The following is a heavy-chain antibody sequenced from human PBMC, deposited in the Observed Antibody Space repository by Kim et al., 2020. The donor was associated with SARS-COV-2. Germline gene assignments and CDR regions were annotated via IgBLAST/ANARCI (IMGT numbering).Heavy chain of an antibody. CDR1: GGSISSGDYY. V-gene: IGHV4-30-4*01. CDR2: IYYSGST. CDR3: ARVAHYYYYGMDV. J-gene: IGHJ6*02. Sequence: SETLSLTCTVSGGSISSGDYYWSWIRQPPGKGLEWIGYIYYSGSTYYNPSLKSRVTISVDTSKNQFSLKLSSVTAADTAVYYCARVAHYYYYGMDVWGQGTTVTVSS.